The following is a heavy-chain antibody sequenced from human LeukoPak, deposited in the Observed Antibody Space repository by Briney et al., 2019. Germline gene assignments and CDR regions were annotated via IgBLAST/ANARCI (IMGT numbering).Heavy chain of an antibody. J-gene: IGHJ4*02. D-gene: IGHD5-24*01. CDR2: ISSSGGST. V-gene: IGHV3-23*01. CDR1: EFTFSSFA. Sequence: GGSLRLSCAASEFTFSSFAMSWVRQPPGKGLEWVSTISSSGGSTFYAESVKGRFTISRDNNENTLYLQMNSLRVEDTAVYYCARHRDGYNYFDYWGQGTLVTVSS. CDR3: ARHRDGYNYFDY.